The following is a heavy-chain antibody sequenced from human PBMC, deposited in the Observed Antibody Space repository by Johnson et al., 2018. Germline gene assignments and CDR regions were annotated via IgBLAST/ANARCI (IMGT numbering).Heavy chain of an antibody. Sequence: QLVESGGGLVKPGGSLRLSCXASAFSFSIHTMSWVRQAPGKGLEWVSSITSNSNYIYYADSVKGRFTVSRDDAKSSLFLQMNSLRVEDTAVFFCVRGLGTASDYWGRGTLVTVSS. CDR1: AFSFSIHT. V-gene: IGHV3-21*01. CDR3: VRGLGTASDY. J-gene: IGHJ4*02. D-gene: IGHD2-21*02. CDR2: ITSNSNYI.